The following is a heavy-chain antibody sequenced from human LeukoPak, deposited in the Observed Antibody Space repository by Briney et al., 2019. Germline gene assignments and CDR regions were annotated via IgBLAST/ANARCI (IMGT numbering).Heavy chain of an antibody. J-gene: IGHJ6*02. V-gene: IGHV3-11*01. Sequence: GGSLRLSCATSGFTFSDYYMSWIRQAPGKGLEWVSYISSSGSTIYYADSVKGRFTISRDNAKNSLYLQMNSLRAEDTAVNACARGGGYCSSPSCYSGYYYGMDVWGQGTTVTVSS. CDR2: ISSSGSTI. CDR3: ARGGGYCSSPSCYSGYYYGMDV. D-gene: IGHD2-2*01. CDR1: GFTFSDYY.